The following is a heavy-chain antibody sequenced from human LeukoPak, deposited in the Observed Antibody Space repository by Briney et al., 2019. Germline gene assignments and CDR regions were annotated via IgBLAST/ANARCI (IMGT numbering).Heavy chain of an antibody. CDR2: ISSSSSYI. Sequence: GGSLRLSCAASGFTFSSYSMNWVRQAPGKGLEWVSSISSSSSYIYYADSVKGRFTISRDNAKNSLCLQMNSLRAEDTAVYYCARDALGAARPRWFDPWGQGTLVTVSS. V-gene: IGHV3-21*01. CDR3: ARDALGAARPRWFDP. CDR1: GFTFSSYS. D-gene: IGHD6-6*01. J-gene: IGHJ5*02.